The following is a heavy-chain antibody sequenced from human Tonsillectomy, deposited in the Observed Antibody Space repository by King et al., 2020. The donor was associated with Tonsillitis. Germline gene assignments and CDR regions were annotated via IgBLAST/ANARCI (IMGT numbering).Heavy chain of an antibody. Sequence: QLVQSGAEVKKPGASVKVSCKASGYTFTGYFIHWVRQAPGQGLEWMGWINPNSGGTNYAQKFQGWVTMTRDTSISTAYMELSRLRSDDTAVYYCARARVTWGPDAFDIWGPGTMVTVSS. D-gene: IGHD1-26*01. CDR2: INPNSGGT. J-gene: IGHJ3*02. CDR3: ARARVTWGPDAFDI. V-gene: IGHV1-2*04. CDR1: GYTFTGYF.